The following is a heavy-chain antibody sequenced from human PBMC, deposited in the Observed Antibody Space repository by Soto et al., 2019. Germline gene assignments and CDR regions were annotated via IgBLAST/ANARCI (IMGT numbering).Heavy chain of an antibody. Sequence: LRLSCAASGFTFSSYAMSWVRQAPGRGLEWVSTISGSGGGTYYADSMKGRFTISRDNSKNTLYLQMYSLRVEDTAVYYCARESDHWGQGTLVTVSS. CDR1: GFTFSSYA. J-gene: IGHJ4*02. CDR2: ISGSGGGT. CDR3: ARESDH. V-gene: IGHV3-23*01.